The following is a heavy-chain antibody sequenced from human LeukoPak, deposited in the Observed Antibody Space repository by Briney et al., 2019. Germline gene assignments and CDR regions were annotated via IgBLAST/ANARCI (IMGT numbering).Heavy chain of an antibody. CDR1: GGSISSYY. CDR2: IYYSGST. D-gene: IGHD1-20*01. J-gene: IGHJ3*02. Sequence: SETLSLTCTVSGGSISSYYWSWIRRPPGKGLEWIGYIYYSGSTNYNPSLKSRVTISVDTSKNQFSLKLSSVTAADTAVYYCARDHITDAFDIWGQGTMVTVSS. V-gene: IGHV4-59*01. CDR3: ARDHITDAFDI.